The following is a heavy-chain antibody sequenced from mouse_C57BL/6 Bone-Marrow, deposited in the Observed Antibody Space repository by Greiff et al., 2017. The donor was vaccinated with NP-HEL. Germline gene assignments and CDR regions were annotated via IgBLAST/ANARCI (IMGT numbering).Heavy chain of an antibody. V-gene: IGHV1-72*01. CDR3: AREEDYGSSERDYAMDY. D-gene: IGHD1-1*01. CDR2: IDPNSGGT. CDR1: GYTFTSYW. Sequence: QVQLQQPGAELVKPGASVKLSCKASGYTFTSYWMHWVKQRPGRGLEWIGRIDPNSGGTKYNEKFKSKATLTVDKPSSTAYMQLSSLTSEDSAVYDCAREEDYGSSERDYAMDYWGQGTSVTVSS. J-gene: IGHJ4*01.